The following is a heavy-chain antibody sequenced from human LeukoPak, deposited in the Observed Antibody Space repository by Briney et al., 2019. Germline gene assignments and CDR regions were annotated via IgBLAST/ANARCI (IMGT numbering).Heavy chain of an antibody. D-gene: IGHD1-26*01. Sequence: GGSLRLSCAASGFTFSNYGIHWVRQAPGKGLEWVAVRWYDESNKYYADSVKGRFTISRDNAKNSLYLQMNSLRAEDTAVYYCARDISGSYYDLDYWGQGTLVTVSS. CDR2: RWYDESNK. V-gene: IGHV3-33*01. J-gene: IGHJ4*02. CDR1: GFTFSNYG. CDR3: ARDISGSYYDLDY.